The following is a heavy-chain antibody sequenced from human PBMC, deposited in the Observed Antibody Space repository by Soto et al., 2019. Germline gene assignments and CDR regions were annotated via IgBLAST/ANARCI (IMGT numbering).Heavy chain of an antibody. CDR1: GASINSANW. D-gene: IGHD3-3*01. J-gene: IGHJ4*02. Sequence: QVLLEESGPGLVRPLGTLSLTCSVSGASINSANWWVWVRQPPGKGLEWIGEIYHIGSTTYNPSLKSRATISMDTSKNQFSLNLDSVTAADTAVYFCARDFAYFDSWGQGTLVTVSS. V-gene: IGHV4-4*02. CDR2: IYHIGST. CDR3: ARDFAYFDS.